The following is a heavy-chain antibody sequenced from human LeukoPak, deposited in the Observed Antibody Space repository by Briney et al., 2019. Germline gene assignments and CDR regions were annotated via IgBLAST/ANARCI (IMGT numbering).Heavy chain of an antibody. CDR3: ARDLVRRFDP. CDR2: IGIRGDT. V-gene: IGHV3-13*01. J-gene: IGHJ5*02. CDR1: GFTFIDYD. Sequence: GGSLRLSCAASGFTFIDYDMHWVRQVVGKGLEWVSAIGIRGDTHYSGSVKGRFTISRENAESSLYLQMNSLRAEDTAVYYCARDLVRRFDPWGQGTLVTVSS. D-gene: IGHD3-10*01.